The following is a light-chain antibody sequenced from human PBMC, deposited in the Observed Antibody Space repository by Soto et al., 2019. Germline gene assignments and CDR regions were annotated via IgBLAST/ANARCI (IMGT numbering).Light chain of an antibody. Sequence: EIVLTQSPGTLSLSPGERATLSCRASQSVDSRYLAWYQQKPGQAPRLLIYGASSRATGIPDRFSGSGSGTDFTLTVSRLEPEDFAVYYCQQYGSSGTFGQGAKVDIK. J-gene: IGKJ1*01. CDR2: GAS. CDR1: QSVDSRY. CDR3: QQYGSSGT. V-gene: IGKV3-20*01.